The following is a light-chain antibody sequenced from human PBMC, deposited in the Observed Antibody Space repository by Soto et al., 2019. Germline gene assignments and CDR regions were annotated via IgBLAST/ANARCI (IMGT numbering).Light chain of an antibody. V-gene: IGLV2-23*02. CDR2: EVN. CDR1: SSDVGLYNL. CDR3: CSYVGSSILM. Sequence: QSALTQPASVSGSPGQSITISCTGTSSDVGLYNLVSWYQHLPGKAPKLITYEVNERPSGISDRFSGSKSGNTASLTISGLQDEDEADYYCCSYVGSSILMFGGGTKVTVL. J-gene: IGLJ3*02.